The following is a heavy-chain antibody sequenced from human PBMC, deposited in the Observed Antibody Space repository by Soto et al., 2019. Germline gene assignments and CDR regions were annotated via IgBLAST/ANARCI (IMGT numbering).Heavy chain of an antibody. CDR2: IYYSGST. Sequence: QVQLQESGPGLVKPSQTLSLTCTVSGGSISSGGYYWSWIRQHPGKGLEWIGYIYYSGSTYYNPSLKSRVTISVDTSKNQFSLKLSSVTAADTAVYYCARGRRYSSSWWDTYYFDYWGQGTLVTVSS. D-gene: IGHD6-13*01. CDR1: GGSISSGGYY. V-gene: IGHV4-31*03. J-gene: IGHJ4*02. CDR3: ARGRRYSSSWWDTYYFDY.